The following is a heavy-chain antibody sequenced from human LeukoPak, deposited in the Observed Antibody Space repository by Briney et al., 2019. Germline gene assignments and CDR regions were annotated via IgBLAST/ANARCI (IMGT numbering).Heavy chain of an antibody. CDR2: ISSSSSTI. D-gene: IGHD4-17*01. CDR3: ARAWGLTVTYFDY. CDR1: GFTFSSYA. V-gene: IGHV3-48*04. Sequence: GGSLRLSCAASGFTFSSYAMSWVRQAPGKGLEWVSYISSSSSTIYYADSVKGRFTISRDNAKNSLYLQMNSLRAEDTAVYYCARAWGLTVTYFDYWGQGTLVTVSS. J-gene: IGHJ4*02.